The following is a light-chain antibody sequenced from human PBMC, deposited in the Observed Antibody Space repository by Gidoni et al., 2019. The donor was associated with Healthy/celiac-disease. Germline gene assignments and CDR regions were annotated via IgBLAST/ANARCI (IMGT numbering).Light chain of an antibody. V-gene: IGKV1-33*01. J-gene: IGKJ4*01. CDR3: QQYDNLPLT. Sequence: DIQMTQSPSSLSAPVRDRVTITCQSSQDISNYLNWYQQKPGKAPKLLIYDASNLEAGVPSRFSGSGSGTDFTFTISSLQPEDVATYYCQQYDNLPLTFGGGTKVEIK. CDR2: DAS. CDR1: QDISNY.